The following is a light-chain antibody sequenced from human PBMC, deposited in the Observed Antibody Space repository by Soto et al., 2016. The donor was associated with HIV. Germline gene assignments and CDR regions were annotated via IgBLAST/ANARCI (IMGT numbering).Light chain of an antibody. V-gene: IGLV3-1*01. CDR2: HDS. J-gene: IGLJ1*01. CDR1: DLSKNN. CDR3: QAWDSSTRV. Sequence: SYELTQPPSVSVSPGQTASITCSGNDLSKNNVCWYQQRPGQSPVLVIYHDSQRPSGTPERFSGSNSGNTATLTISGTQAMDEADYFCQAWDSSTRVFGAGTKLTVL.